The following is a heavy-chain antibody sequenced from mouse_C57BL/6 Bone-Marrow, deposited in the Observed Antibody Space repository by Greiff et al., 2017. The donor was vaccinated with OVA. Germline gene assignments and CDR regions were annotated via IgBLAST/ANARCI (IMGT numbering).Heavy chain of an antibody. CDR3: ARPITTVVEPYYFDY. J-gene: IGHJ2*01. D-gene: IGHD1-1*01. Sequence: EVKLMESGGDLVKPGGSLKLSCAASGFTFSSYGMSWVRPTPDKRLEWVATISSGGSYTYYPDSVKGRFTISRDNAKNTLYLQMSSLKSEDTAMYYCARPITTVVEPYYFDYWGQGTTLTVSS. CDR1: GFTFSSYG. CDR2: ISSGGSYT. V-gene: IGHV5-6*01.